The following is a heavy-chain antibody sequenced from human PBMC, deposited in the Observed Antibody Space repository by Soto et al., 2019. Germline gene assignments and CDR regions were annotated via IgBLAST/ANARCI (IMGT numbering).Heavy chain of an antibody. J-gene: IGHJ5*02. Sequence: SETLSLTCTVSGGSISSGGYYWSWIRQHPGKGLEWIGYIYYSGSTYYNPSLKSRVTMTTDTSTSTAYMELRSLRSDDTAVYYCARLAYCGGDCYAYNWFDPWGQGTLVTVSS. D-gene: IGHD2-21*02. CDR1: GGSISSGGYY. CDR3: ARLAYCGGDCYAYNWFDP. CDR2: IYYSGST. V-gene: IGHV4-31*03.